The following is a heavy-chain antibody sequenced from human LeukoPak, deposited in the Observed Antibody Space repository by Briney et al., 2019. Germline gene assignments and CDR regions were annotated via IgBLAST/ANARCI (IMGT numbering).Heavy chain of an antibody. CDR1: GFTFSSYG. CDR2: IRYDGSNK. Sequence: PGGSLRLSCAASGFTFSSYGMHWVRQAPGKGLEWVAFIRYDGSNKYYADSVKGRFTISRDNSKNTLYLQMNSLRAEDTAVYYCAKDLSFKGWSPDAFDIWGQGTMVTVSS. J-gene: IGHJ3*02. D-gene: IGHD2-15*01. V-gene: IGHV3-30*02. CDR3: AKDLSFKGWSPDAFDI.